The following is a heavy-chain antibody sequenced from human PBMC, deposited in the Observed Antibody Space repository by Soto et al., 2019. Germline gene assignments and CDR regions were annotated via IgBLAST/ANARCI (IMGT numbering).Heavy chain of an antibody. CDR1: GYTFTSYA. CDR2: INAGNGNT. V-gene: IGHV1-3*01. CDR3: PKDSQSGYSSGWYDYYYGMDV. D-gene: IGHD6-19*01. Sequence: ASVKVSCKASGYTFTSYAMHWVRQAPGQRLEWMGWINAGNGNTKYSQKFQGRVTITRDTSASPAYMELSSLRSEDTAVYYCPKDSQSGYSSGWYDYYYGMDVWGQGTTVTVSS. J-gene: IGHJ6*02.